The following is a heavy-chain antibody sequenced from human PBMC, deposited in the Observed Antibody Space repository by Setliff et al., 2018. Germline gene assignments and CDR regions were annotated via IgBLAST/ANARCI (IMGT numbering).Heavy chain of an antibody. D-gene: IGHD2-21*02. CDR1: GFSFNNYW. J-gene: IGHJ6*02. CDR3: ARELVVVTARIYYYGMDV. Sequence: AGGSLRLSCEASGFSFNNYWMYWVRQVPGKGLVWVSGINKDGDGTRYADSVKGRFTISRDNAKNSLDLQMNSLRAEDTAVYYCARELVVVTARIYYYGMDVWGQGTTVTVSS. CDR2: INKDGDGT. V-gene: IGHV3-74*01.